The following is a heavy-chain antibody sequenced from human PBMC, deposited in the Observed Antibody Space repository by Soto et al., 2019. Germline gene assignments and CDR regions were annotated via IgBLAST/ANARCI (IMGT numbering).Heavy chain of an antibody. J-gene: IGHJ4*02. Sequence: PSETLSLTCTVSSGSISSDYWSWIRQPPGKGLEWIGYIYYSGSTYCNPSLKSRVTISLDTSKNQFSLKLSSVTAADTAVYYCARVGSSIAVRLFDYWGQGTLVTVSA. V-gene: IGHV4-30-4*01. CDR2: IYYSGST. D-gene: IGHD6-6*01. CDR1: SGSISSDY. CDR3: ARVGSSIAVRLFDY.